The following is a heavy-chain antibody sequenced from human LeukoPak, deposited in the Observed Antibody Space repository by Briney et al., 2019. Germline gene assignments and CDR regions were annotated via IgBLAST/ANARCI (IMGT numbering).Heavy chain of an antibody. D-gene: IGHD2-2*01. CDR3: ATKAGDCSTLIYYAQFDY. CDR2: INQDGSEK. CDR1: GLTFSSCW. Sequence: GGSLRLSCAASGLTFSSCWMSWVRQAPGKGLERVANINQDGSEKYYVDSVKGRFSISRDNAKNSVHLQMDSLRAEDTAVYYCATKAGDCSTLIYYAQFDYWGQGALVTVSS. V-gene: IGHV3-7*01. J-gene: IGHJ4*02.